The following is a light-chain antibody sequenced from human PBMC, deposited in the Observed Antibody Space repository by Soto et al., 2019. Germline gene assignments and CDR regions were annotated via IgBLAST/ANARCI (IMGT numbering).Light chain of an antibody. Sequence: QSVLTQPASVSGSPGQSTTISCTGTSSDVGGYNYVSWYQQHPGKAPKLMIYDVSNRPSGVSNRFSGSKSGNTASLTISELQAEDEADYYCSSYTSSSTLDVFGTGTKVTVL. CDR3: SSYTSSSTLDV. J-gene: IGLJ1*01. V-gene: IGLV2-14*01. CDR1: SSDVGGYNY. CDR2: DVS.